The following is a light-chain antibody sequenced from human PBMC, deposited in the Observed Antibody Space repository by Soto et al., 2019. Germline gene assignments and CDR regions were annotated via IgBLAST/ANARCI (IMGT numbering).Light chain of an antibody. V-gene: IGLV2-14*03. CDR3: SSYTNRNTLV. CDR1: SSDVGGYNY. Sequence: QSALTQPASVSGSPGQSITISCTGTSSDVGGYNYVSWYQQHPGKAPKLMIYDVSNRPSGVSDRFSGSKSGNTASLTISGLQAEDEADYYCSSYTNRNTLVFGTGTKLTVL. CDR2: DVS. J-gene: IGLJ1*01.